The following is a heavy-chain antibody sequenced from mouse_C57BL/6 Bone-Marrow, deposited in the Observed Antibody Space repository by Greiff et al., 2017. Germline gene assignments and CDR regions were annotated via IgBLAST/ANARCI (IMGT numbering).Heavy chain of an antibody. J-gene: IGHJ4*01. Sequence: QVQLQQPGAELVRPGSSVKLSCKASGYTFTSYWMDWVKQRPGQGLEWIGNIYPSDSETHYNQKFKDKATLTVDKSSSTAFMQLSSLTSEDSAVYYCARYNYWAMDYWGQGTSVTVSS. V-gene: IGHV1-61*01. CDR1: GYTFTSYW. CDR2: IYPSDSET. D-gene: IGHD2-1*01. CDR3: ARYNYWAMDY.